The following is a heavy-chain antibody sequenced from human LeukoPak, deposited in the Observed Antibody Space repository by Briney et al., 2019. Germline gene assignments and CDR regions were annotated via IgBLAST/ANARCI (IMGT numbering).Heavy chain of an antibody. Sequence: QPGRSLRLSCAATGFTFSSYWMSWVRQAPGKVLESVANIKQDGSAKYYVDSVKGRFTISRDNAKNSLFLQMNSLRAEDTAVYYCATDGYRHPPRYWGHGTLLPVSS. V-gene: IGHV3-7*05. CDR3: ATDGYRHPPRY. CDR2: IKQDGSAK. D-gene: IGHD5-18*01. CDR1: GFTFSSYW. J-gene: IGHJ4*01.